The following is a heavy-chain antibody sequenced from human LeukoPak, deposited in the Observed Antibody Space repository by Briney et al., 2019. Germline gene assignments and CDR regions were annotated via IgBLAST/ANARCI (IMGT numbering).Heavy chain of an antibody. J-gene: IGHJ6*03. CDR2: IIPIFGTA. CDR3: ASLEMATIRWGDYYYYMDV. V-gene: IGHV1-69*13. D-gene: IGHD5-24*01. Sequence: ASVKVSCKASGGTLSSYAISWVRQAPGQGLEWMGGIIPIFGTANYARKFQGRVTITADESTSTAYMELSSLRSEDTAVYYCASLEMATIRWGDYYYYMDVWGKGTTVTISS. CDR1: GGTLSSYA.